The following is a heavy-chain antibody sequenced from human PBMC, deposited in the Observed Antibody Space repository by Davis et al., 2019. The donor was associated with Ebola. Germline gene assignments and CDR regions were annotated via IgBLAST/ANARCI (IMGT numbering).Heavy chain of an antibody. Sequence: ASVKVSCKASGYTFTSYAMHWVRQAPGQRLEWMGWINAGNGNTKYSQKFQGRVTITRDTSASTAYMELSSLRSEDTAVYYCARDRDYGGNSGSGFDPWGQGTLVTVSS. CDR3: ARDRDYGGNSGSGFDP. V-gene: IGHV1-3*01. CDR2: INAGNGNT. J-gene: IGHJ5*02. D-gene: IGHD4-23*01. CDR1: GYTFTSYA.